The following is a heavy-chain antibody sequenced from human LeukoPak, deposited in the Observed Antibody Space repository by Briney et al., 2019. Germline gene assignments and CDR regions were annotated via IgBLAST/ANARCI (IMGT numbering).Heavy chain of an antibody. V-gene: IGHV3-64D*09. CDR1: GFTFSSYA. Sequence: GGSLRLSCSASGFTFSSYAMHWVRQAPGKGLEYVSAISSDGGSTYYADSVKGRFTISRDNSKNTLYLQMSSLRAEDTAVYYCVKFMRYDSSVYRDYWGQGTLVTVSS. CDR3: VKFMRYDSSVYRDY. J-gene: IGHJ4*02. CDR2: ISSDGGST. D-gene: IGHD3-22*01.